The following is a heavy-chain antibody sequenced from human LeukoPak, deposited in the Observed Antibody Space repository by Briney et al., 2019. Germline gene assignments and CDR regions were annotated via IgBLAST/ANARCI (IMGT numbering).Heavy chain of an antibody. V-gene: IGHV3-23*01. CDR3: AKLVGYSYGYFDY. D-gene: IGHD5-18*01. CDR2: ISGSGGST. J-gene: IGHJ4*02. Sequence: GGSLRLSCAAFGFTFSSYAMSWVRQAPGKGLEWVSAISGSGGSTYYADSVKGRFTISRDNSKNTLYLQMNSLRAEDTAVYYCAKLVGYSYGYFDYWGQGTLVTASS. CDR1: GFTFSSYA.